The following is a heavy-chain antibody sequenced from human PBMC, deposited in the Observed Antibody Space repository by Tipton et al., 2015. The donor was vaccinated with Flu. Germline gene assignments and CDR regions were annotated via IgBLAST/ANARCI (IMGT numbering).Heavy chain of an antibody. D-gene: IGHD3-22*01. CDR2: ISAYNGNT. Sequence: QVQLVQSGPEVKKPGASVKVSCKASGYTFTSYGISWVRQAPGQGLEWMGWISAYNGNTNYAQKLQGTVTMTTDTSTSTAYMALRSLRSDDTAVYYCARMDPYDSSGYQDYWGQGTLVTVSS. J-gene: IGHJ4*02. CDR3: ARMDPYDSSGYQDY. CDR1: GYTFTSYG. V-gene: IGHV1-18*01.